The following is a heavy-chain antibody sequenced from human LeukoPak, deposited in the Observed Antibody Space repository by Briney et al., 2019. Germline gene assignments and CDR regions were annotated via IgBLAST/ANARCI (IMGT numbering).Heavy chain of an antibody. Sequence: GGSLRLSCAASGFTVSSNYMSWVRQAPGKGLEWVSVIYSGGSTYYADSVKGRFTISRDNSKNTLYLQMNSLRAEDTAVYYCARHYYDSSGWAGYIDYWGLGTLVTVSS. D-gene: IGHD3-22*01. CDR3: ARHYYDSSGWAGYIDY. CDR1: GFTVSSNY. J-gene: IGHJ4*02. V-gene: IGHV3-53*01. CDR2: IYSGGST.